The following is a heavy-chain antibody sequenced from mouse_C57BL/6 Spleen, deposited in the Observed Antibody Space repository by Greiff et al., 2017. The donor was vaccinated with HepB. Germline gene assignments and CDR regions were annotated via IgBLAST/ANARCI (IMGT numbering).Heavy chain of an antibody. Sequence: QVQLQQSGAELVRPGTSVKVSCKASGYAFTNYLIEWVKQRPGQGLEWIGVINPGSGGTNYNEKFKGKATLTADKSSSTAYMQLSSLTSEDSAVYFCARTGDYGSSPFAYWGQGTLVTVSA. CDR2: INPGSGGT. CDR3: ARTGDYGSSPFAY. J-gene: IGHJ3*01. D-gene: IGHD1-1*01. CDR1: GYAFTNYL. V-gene: IGHV1-54*01.